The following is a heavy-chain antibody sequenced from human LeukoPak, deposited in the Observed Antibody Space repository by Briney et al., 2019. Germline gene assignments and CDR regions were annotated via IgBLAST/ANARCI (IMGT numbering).Heavy chain of an antibody. V-gene: IGHV4-61*08. D-gene: IGHD7-27*01. CDR3: ARKNPWGYFDY. J-gene: IGHJ4*02. CDR2: IYYSGST. CDR1: GGSISSGDYY. Sequence: SETLSPTCTVSGGSISSGDYYWSWIRQPPGKGLEWIGYIYYSGSTNYNPSLKSRVTISVDTSKNQFSLKLSSVTAADTAVYYCARKNPWGYFDYWGQGTLVTVSS.